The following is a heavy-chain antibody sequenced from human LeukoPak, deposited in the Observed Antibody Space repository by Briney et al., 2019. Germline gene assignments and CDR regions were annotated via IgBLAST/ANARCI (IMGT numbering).Heavy chain of an antibody. Sequence: KPGGSLRLSCAASGFTFSTYSMNWVRQAPGKGLEWVSYIGSSSSYIDYAGSVRGRLTVSRDNAKNSLYLQMNSLRDEDTAVNYCVAMGYNYFDPWGQGSLVIVSS. J-gene: IGHJ4*02. V-gene: IGHV3-21*01. CDR1: GFTFSTYS. D-gene: IGHD5-18*01. CDR2: IGSSSSYI. CDR3: VAMGYNYFDP.